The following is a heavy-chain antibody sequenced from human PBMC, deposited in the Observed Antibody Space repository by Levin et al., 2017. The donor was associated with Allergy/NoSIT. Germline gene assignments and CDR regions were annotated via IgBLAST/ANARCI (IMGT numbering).Heavy chain of an antibody. CDR1: GFTFSSYA. V-gene: IGHV3-30-3*01. Sequence: GGSLRLSCAASGFTFSSYAMHWVRQAPGKGLEWVAVISYDGSNKYYADSVKGRFTISRDNSKNTLYLQMNSLRAEDTAVYYCARPKGGYYDSSGYYRVYYYYGMDVWGQGTTVTVSS. CDR2: ISYDGSNK. D-gene: IGHD3-22*01. J-gene: IGHJ6*01. CDR3: ARPKGGYYDSSGYYRVYYYYGMDV.